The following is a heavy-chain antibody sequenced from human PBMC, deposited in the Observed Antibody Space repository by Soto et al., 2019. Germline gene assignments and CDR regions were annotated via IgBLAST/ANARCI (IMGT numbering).Heavy chain of an antibody. V-gene: IGHV4-39*01. CDR1: GGSITSNSHY. J-gene: IGHJ4*02. CDR2: IYYDGNT. CDR3: ARGGGDYGYRTGDCHFDY. Sequence: PSETLSLTCIVSGGSITSNSHYWGWIRQPPGKGLESIGNIYYDGNTYYNPSLKSRVTISLDTSKNQFSLRLSSVTAADTAVYYCARGGGDYGYRTGDCHFDYWGQGTLVTVSS. D-gene: IGHD2-21*02.